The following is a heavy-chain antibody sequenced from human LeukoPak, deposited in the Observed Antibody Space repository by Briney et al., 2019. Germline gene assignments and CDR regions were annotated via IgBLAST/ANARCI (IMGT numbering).Heavy chain of an antibody. Sequence: GGSLRLSCAASGFTFSSYAMHWVRQAPGKGLEWVAFIRYDGSNKYYADSVKGRFTISRDNSKNTLYLQMNSLRAEDTAVYYCAKERGIAAALGNYFDYWGQGTLVTVSS. V-gene: IGHV3-30*02. CDR1: GFTFSSYA. CDR2: IRYDGSNK. D-gene: IGHD6-13*01. CDR3: AKERGIAAALGNYFDY. J-gene: IGHJ4*02.